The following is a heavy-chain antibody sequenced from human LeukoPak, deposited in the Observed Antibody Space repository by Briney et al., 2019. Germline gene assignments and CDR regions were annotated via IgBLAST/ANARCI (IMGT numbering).Heavy chain of an antibody. CDR2: IYHSGST. D-gene: IGHD3-9*01. CDR3: ARDSIYDILTGYPTFDY. Sequence: PSETLSLTCAVSGGSISSGGYSWSWIRQPPGKGLEWIGYIYHSGSTYYNPSLKSRVTISVDRSKNQFSLKLSSVTAADTAVYYCARDSIYDILTGYPTFDYWGQGTLVTVSS. J-gene: IGHJ4*02. V-gene: IGHV4-30-2*01. CDR1: GGSISSGGYS.